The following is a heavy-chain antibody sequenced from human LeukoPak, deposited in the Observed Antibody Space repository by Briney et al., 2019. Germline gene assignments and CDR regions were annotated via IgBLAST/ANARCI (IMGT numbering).Heavy chain of an antibody. Sequence: SVKVSCKASGFAFTSSAIHRVRRARGPRLEWIGWIVVGSGITNHAQKFQERVTITRDMSTSTAYMELSSLRSEDTAVYYCAAARIVEATEGVFDYWGQGTLVTVSS. CDR3: AAARIVEATEGVFDY. CDR2: IVVGSGIT. CDR1: GFAFTSSA. D-gene: IGHD1-26*01. V-gene: IGHV1-58*02. J-gene: IGHJ4*02.